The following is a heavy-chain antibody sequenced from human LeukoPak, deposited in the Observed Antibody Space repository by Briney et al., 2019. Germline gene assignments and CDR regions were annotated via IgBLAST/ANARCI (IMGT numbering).Heavy chain of an antibody. CDR2: INHSGST. D-gene: IGHD6-13*01. CDR1: GGSFSGYY. CDR3: ARSSYSSRQFDY. J-gene: IGHJ4*02. Sequence: SETLSLTCAVYGGSFSGYYWSWIRQPPGKGLEWIGEINHSGSTNYNPSLKSRVTVSVDTSKNQFSLKLSSVTAADTAVYYCARSSYSSRQFDYWGQGTLVTVSS. V-gene: IGHV4-34*01.